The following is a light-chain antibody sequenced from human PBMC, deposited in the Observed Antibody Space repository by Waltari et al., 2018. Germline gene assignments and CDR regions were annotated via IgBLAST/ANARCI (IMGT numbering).Light chain of an antibody. Sequence: QSALTQPASVSGSPGQSITISCTGTNNDIGSYNLFSWYQQHPGNAPKVIIFGVNKRPSGVSNRFSGSTSGNTASLTVSGLHPEDEADYYCCTYAGTPRVVFGGGTKLTVL. V-gene: IGLV2-23*02. CDR2: GVN. CDR1: NNDIGSYNL. CDR3: CTYAGTPRVV. J-gene: IGLJ2*01.